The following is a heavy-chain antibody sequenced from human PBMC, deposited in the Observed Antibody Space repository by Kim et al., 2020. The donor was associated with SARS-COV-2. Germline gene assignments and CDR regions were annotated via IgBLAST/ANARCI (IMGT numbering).Heavy chain of an antibody. V-gene: IGHV3-15*01. J-gene: IGHJ4*02. CDR3: TTGGLD. Sequence: GGSLRLSCAGSGFTFSNAWMSWVRQAPEKGLELISRIKSKTNGGTTDYTASVKGRFTISRDESKNTLYLQMNSLKTEDTGIYYCTTGGLDWGQGTLVTVSS. CDR1: GFTFSNAW. CDR2: IKSKTNGGTT. D-gene: IGHD3-16*01.